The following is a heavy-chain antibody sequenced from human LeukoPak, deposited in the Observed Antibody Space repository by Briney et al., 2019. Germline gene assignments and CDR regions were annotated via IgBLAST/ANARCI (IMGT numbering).Heavy chain of an antibody. D-gene: IGHD2-8*02. CDR3: ASKGCTGGNCKHYFDY. Sequence: GESLKISCKGSGYSFTSYWISWVRQMPGKGLEWMGRINPSDSYTNYSPSFQGHVTISVDKSISTAYLQWSSLKASDTAMYYCASKGCTGGNCKHYFDYWGQGTLVTVAS. J-gene: IGHJ4*02. CDR1: GYSFTSYW. V-gene: IGHV5-10-1*01. CDR2: INPSDSYT.